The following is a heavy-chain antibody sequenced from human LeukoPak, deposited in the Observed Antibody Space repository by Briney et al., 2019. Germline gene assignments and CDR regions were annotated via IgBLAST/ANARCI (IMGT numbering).Heavy chain of an antibody. CDR3: ARVVSSGWYMDV. D-gene: IGHD6-19*01. CDR2: IYYSGST. CDR1: GFTFSNAW. V-gene: IGHV4-4*02. J-gene: IGHJ6*03. Sequence: GSLRLSCAASGFTFSNAWMSWVRQPPGKGLEWIGSIYYSGSTYYNPSLKSRVTISVDTSKNQFSLKLSSVTAADTAVYYCARVVSSGWYMDVWGKGTTVTVSS.